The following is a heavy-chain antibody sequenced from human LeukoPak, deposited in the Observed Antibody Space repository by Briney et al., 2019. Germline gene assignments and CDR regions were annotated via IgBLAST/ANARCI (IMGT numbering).Heavy chain of an antibody. CDR2: ISSSGSTI. Sequence: GGSLRLSCAASGFTFSDYYMSWIRQAPGKGLEWVSYISSSGSTIYYADSAKGRFTISRDNAKNSLYLQMNSLRAEDTAVYYCARVFTSAWPYYYDSSGYNYFDYWGQGTLVTVSS. J-gene: IGHJ4*02. D-gene: IGHD3-22*01. CDR1: GFTFSDYY. CDR3: ARVFTSAWPYYYDSSGYNYFDY. V-gene: IGHV3-11*01.